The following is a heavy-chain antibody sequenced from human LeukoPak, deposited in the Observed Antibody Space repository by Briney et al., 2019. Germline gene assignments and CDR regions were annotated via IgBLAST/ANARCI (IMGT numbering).Heavy chain of an antibody. CDR3: ARDRLGDYDHSGYYDK. CDR1: GFSFSNYG. CDR2: ICDSGRTV. J-gene: IGHJ4*02. D-gene: IGHD3-22*01. V-gene: IGHV3-48*04. Sequence: GGSLRLSCAASGFSFSNYGMHWVRQAPGKGLEWVAYICDSGRTVYYADSVKGRFTISRDNAKNSVYLQMNNLRAEDTAVYYCARDRLGDYDHSGYYDKWGQGTLVTVSS.